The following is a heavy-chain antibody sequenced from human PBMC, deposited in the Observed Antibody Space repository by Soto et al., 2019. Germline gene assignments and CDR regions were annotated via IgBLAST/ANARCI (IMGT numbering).Heavy chain of an antibody. CDR1: GGSISSYY. J-gene: IGHJ4*02. CDR2: IYYSGST. V-gene: IGHV4-59*01. Sequence: SETLSLTCTVSGGSISSYYWSWIRQPPGKGLPWIGYIYYSGSTNYNPSLKSRVTISVITSKHPLSLTLCFSTASDTAVSYRASASPYYSSSRRSYYFDNWYQ. CDR3: ASASPYYSSSRRSYYFDN. D-gene: IGHD2-2*01.